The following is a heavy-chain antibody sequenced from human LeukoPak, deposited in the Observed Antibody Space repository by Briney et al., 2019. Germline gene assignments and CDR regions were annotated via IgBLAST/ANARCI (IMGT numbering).Heavy chain of an antibody. D-gene: IGHD6-19*01. CDR1: GGSIGSYY. CDR3: ARHGIRAGAPYYYGMDV. J-gene: IGHJ6*02. V-gene: IGHV4-59*08. Sequence: SETLSLTCTVSGGSIGSYYWSWIRQPPGKGLEWIGYIYYSGSTNYNPSLKSRVTISVDTSKNQFSLKLSSVTAADTAVYYCARHGIRAGAPYYYGMDVWGQGTTVTVSS. CDR2: IYYSGST.